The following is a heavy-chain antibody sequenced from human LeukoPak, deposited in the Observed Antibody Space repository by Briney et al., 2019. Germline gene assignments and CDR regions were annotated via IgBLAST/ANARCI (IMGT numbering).Heavy chain of an antibody. D-gene: IGHD3-16*01. V-gene: IGHV1-24*01. CDR3: ATSLNYVWGSYYSSWFDP. CDR2: FDPEDGET. CDR1: GYTLTELS. Sequence: ASVKVSCKVSGYTLTELSMHWVRQAPGKGLEWMGGFDPEDGETIYAQKFQGRVTMTEDTSTDTAYMELSSLRSEDTAVYYCATSLNYVWGSYYSSWFDPWGQGTLVTVSS. J-gene: IGHJ5*02.